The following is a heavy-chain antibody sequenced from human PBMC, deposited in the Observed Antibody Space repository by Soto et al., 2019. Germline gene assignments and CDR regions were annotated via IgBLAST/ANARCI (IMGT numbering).Heavy chain of an antibody. J-gene: IGHJ4*02. CDR2: IDSSSGYT. CDR3: ARDLRRNSGSYFDY. CDR1: GFRFSDYY. D-gene: IGHD1-26*01. V-gene: IGHV3-11*05. Sequence: PGGSLRLSCAASGFRFSDYYMSWIRQAPGKGLEWISYIDSSSGYTNYADSVKGRFTISRDNAKNSLYLQVNSLRAEDTAIYYCARDLRRNSGSYFDYWGQGTPVTVSS.